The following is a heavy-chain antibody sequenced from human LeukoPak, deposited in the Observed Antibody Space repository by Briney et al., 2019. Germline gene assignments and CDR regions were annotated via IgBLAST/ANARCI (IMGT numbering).Heavy chain of an antibody. V-gene: IGHV1-18*01. D-gene: IGHD3-16*02. CDR2: ISAYNGNT. J-gene: IGHJ4*02. CDR1: GYTFTSYG. Sequence: ASVKVSCKASGYTFTSYGISWVRQAPGQGLEWMGWISAYNGNTNYAQKLQGRVTMTTDTSTSTAYMGLRSLRSDDTAVYYCARGYYDYVWGSYRPDYWGQGNLVTVSS. CDR3: ARGYYDYVWGSYRPDY.